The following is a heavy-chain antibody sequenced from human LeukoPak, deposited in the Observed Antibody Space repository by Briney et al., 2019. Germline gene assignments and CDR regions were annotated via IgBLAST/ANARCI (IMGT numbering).Heavy chain of an antibody. CDR1: GFTFSSYG. CDR2: ISYDGSNK. D-gene: IGHD6-19*01. J-gene: IGHJ4*02. CDR3: ARGTQWLVKY. Sequence: GGSLSLSCAPSGFTFSSYGMHWVRQAPGEGREWVAVISYDGSNKYYADSVKGRFTISRDNSKNTLYLQMNSLRGEDTAVYYCARGTQWLVKYWGQGTLVTVSS. V-gene: IGHV3-30*03.